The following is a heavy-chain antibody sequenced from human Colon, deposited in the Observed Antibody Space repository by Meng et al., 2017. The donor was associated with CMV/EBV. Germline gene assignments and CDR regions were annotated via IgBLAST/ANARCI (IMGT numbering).Heavy chain of an antibody. V-gene: IGHV1-69*12. D-gene: IGHD5-24*01. J-gene: IGHJ4*02. CDR1: GGSFSNYA. CDR2: IVPIFVTP. Sequence: QVPLVQSGVEVKKPGSSVKVSCRTVGGSFSNYAVSWVRQAPGQGLEWMGGIVPIFVTPNYAQKFQGRVTVTADESTSTAYMELSSRTSEDTAIYYCARARDRDGIYNFDSWGQGTLVTVSS. CDR3: ARARDRDGIYNFDS.